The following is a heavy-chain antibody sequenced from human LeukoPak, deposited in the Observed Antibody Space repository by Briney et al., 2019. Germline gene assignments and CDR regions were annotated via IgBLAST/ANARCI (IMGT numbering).Heavy chain of an antibody. D-gene: IGHD4-17*01. V-gene: IGHV3-30*18. CDR1: GFTFSSYG. J-gene: IGHJ4*02. Sequence: PGRTLRLSCAASGFTFSSYGMHWVRQAPGKGREWVAGISYDGRYKYYADSVKGRFTISRDNSKNTLYLQMNSLRAEDTAVYYCAKVGDYGDYALDYWGQGTLVTVSS. CDR3: AKVGDYGDYALDY. CDR2: ISYDGRYK.